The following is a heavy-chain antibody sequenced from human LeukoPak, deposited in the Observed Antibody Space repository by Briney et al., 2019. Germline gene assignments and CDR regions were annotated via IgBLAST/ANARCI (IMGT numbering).Heavy chain of an antibody. CDR3: ARGGARGYSYGQNYYYYYMDV. CDR2: IIHIFGIA. CDR1: GGTFSRYA. V-gene: IGHV1-69*05. J-gene: IGHJ6*03. D-gene: IGHD5-18*01. Sequence: SVTVCFKSSGGTFSRYAISWVRQAPGQGLEWTGGIIHIFGIANYAQKFQGRVTITTDESTSTAYMELSSLRSEDTAAYYCARGGARGYSYGQNYYYYYMDVWGKGTTVTVSS.